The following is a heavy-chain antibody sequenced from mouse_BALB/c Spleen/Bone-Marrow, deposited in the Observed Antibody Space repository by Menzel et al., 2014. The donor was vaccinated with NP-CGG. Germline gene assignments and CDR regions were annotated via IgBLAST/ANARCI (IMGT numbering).Heavy chain of an antibody. V-gene: IGHV1S34*01. CDR2: ISCYNGAT. Sequence: LVMTGASVKISCKASGHSFTGYYMHWVKQSHGKSLEWIGYISCYNGATSYNQNFKGKATFTVGTSSSPAYMQFNKLTSEDSAVYYCGRRRNPIVCYALEFRGQGTSVTGSS. CDR3: GRRRNPIVCYALEF. CDR1: GHSFTGYY. J-gene: IGHJ4*01.